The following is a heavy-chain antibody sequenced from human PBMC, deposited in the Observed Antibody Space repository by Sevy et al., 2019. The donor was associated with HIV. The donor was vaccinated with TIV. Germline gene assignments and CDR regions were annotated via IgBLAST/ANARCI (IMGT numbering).Heavy chain of an antibody. CDR1: GFTFSSYS. V-gene: IGHV3-48*02. CDR3: ARDLLWFGELLARDY. CDR2: ISSSSSTI. Sequence: GGCLRLSCAASGFTFSSYSMNWVRQAPGKGLEWVSYISSSSSTIYYADSVKGRFTISRDNAKNSLYLQMNSLRDEDTAVYYCARDLLWFGELLARDYWGQGNLVTVSS. J-gene: IGHJ4*02. D-gene: IGHD3-10*01.